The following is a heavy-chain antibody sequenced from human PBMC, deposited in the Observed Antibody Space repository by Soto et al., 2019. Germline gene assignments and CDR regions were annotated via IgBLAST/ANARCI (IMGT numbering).Heavy chain of an antibody. Sequence: GESLKIPCMGSGYSFTSYWIGWVRQMPGKGLEWMGIIYPGDSDTRYSPSFQGQVTISADKSISTAYLQWSSLKASDTAMYYCARRAGIAAAGTDFDYWGQGTLVTVSS. J-gene: IGHJ4*02. D-gene: IGHD6-13*01. V-gene: IGHV5-51*01. CDR1: GYSFTSYW. CDR2: IYPGDSDT. CDR3: ARRAGIAAAGTDFDY.